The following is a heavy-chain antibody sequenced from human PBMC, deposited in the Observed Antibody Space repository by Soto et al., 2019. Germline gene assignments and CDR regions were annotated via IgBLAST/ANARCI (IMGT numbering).Heavy chain of an antibody. J-gene: IGHJ5*02. V-gene: IGHV4-30-2*01. Sequence: SETLSLTCAVSGGSISSGGYSWSWIRQPPGKGLEWIGYIYHSGSTYYNPSLKSRVTISVDRSKNQFSLKLSSVTAADTAVYYCARDIGSGSYWNWFDPWGQGTLVTVSS. CDR2: IYHSGST. D-gene: IGHD1-26*01. CDR1: GGSISSGGYS. CDR3: ARDIGSGSYWNWFDP.